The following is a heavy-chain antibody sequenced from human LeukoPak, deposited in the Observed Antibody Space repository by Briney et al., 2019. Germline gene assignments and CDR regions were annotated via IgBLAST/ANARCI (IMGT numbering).Heavy chain of an antibody. CDR3: ARETSGFPTSSGYYWNFDY. CDR2: INHSGST. CDR1: GGSFSGYY. Sequence: SETLSLTCAVYGGSFSGYYWSWIRQPPGKGLEWIGEINHSGSTNYNPSLKSRVTMSVDTSKNQFSLKLSSVTAADTAEYYCARETSGFPTSSGYYWNFDYWGQGTLVTVSS. V-gene: IGHV4-34*01. J-gene: IGHJ4*02. D-gene: IGHD3-22*01.